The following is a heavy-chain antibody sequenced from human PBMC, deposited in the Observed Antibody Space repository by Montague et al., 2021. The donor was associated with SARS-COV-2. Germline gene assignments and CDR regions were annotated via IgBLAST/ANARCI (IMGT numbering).Heavy chain of an antibody. CDR1: GFTFSSYA. D-gene: IGHD6-13*01. CDR2: ISGSGANT. Sequence: SLRLSCAAFGFTFSSYAMSWVRQAPGKGLEWVSSISGSGANTYYAGSVKGRFTVSRDNSKNTLYLQMNSLRAEDTAVYYCARDGSSSWYRFDYWGQGTLVIVSS. CDR3: ARDGSSSWYRFDY. J-gene: IGHJ4*02. V-gene: IGHV3-23*01.